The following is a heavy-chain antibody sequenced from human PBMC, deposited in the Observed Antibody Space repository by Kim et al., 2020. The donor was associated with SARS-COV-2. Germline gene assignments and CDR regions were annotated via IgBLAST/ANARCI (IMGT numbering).Heavy chain of an antibody. Sequence: SETLSLTCTVSGDSISNHYWSWIRQPPGKGLEWIGYIYYSGSTDYNPSLKSRVTMSVDTSRNQFPLKLSYVTAADTAVYYCARDRNFDGQGFDSWGHGTL. J-gene: IGHJ4*01. CDR1: GDSISNHY. CDR2: IYYSGST. D-gene: IGHD3-9*01. CDR3: ARDRNFDGQGFDS. V-gene: IGHV4-59*11.